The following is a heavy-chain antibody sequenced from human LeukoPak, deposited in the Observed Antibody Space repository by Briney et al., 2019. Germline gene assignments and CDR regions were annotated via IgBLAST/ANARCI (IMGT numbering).Heavy chain of an antibody. CDR1: GGSISSGYHY. J-gene: IGHJ6*02. D-gene: IGHD3-10*01. V-gene: IGHV4-61*01. CDR2: LYYSEST. CDR3: ARVLLWFGEFPQFYRMDV. Sequence: SVTLSLTCTVSGGSISSGYHYWSWIRQPPGKGLEWIGYLYYSESTNYNPSLKSRVTISVDTSKNQFSLKLSSVTAADTAVYYCARVLLWFGEFPQFYRMDVWGQGTTVTVSS.